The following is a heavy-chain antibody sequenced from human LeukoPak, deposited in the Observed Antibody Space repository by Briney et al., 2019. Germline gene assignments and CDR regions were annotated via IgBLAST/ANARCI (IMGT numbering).Heavy chain of an antibody. J-gene: IGHJ4*02. CDR3: ARDSGHSGYDLDY. CDR1: GFTFSSYS. CDR2: ISSSSSYI. Sequence: GGSLRLSCAASGFTFSSYSMNWVRQAPGKGLEWVSSISSSSSYIYYADSVKGRFTISRDNAKNSLYLQMNSLRAEDTAVYYCARDSGHSGYDLDYWGQGTLVTVSS. V-gene: IGHV3-21*01. D-gene: IGHD5-12*01.